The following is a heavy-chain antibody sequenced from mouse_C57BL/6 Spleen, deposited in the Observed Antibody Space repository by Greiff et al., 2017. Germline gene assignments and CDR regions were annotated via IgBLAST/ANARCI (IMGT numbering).Heavy chain of an antibody. CDR3: ARSYAYYSNYDAMDY. Sequence: QVHVKQPGAELVKPGASVKLSCKASGYTFTSYWMHWVKQRPGQGLEWIGMIHPNSGSTNYNEKFKSKATLTVDKSSSTAYMQLSSLTSEDSAVYYCARSYAYYSNYDAMDYWGQGTSVTVSS. J-gene: IGHJ4*01. V-gene: IGHV1-64*01. CDR2: IHPNSGST. CDR1: GYTFTSYW. D-gene: IGHD2-5*01.